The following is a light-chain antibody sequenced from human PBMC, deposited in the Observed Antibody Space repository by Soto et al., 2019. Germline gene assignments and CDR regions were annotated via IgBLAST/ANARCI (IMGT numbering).Light chain of an antibody. CDR2: VAS. J-gene: IGKJ5*01. Sequence: EIALTQSPGTLSLSTGERATISCRASQSVSSSYLAWYQQKPGQAPRLLIYVASSSATGMPDSFSGSQSRTDFTLTISRLEPEDFAVYYFQQYGSSPPITFGQGTRLEIK. CDR1: QSVSSSY. V-gene: IGKV3-20*01. CDR3: QQYGSSPPIT.